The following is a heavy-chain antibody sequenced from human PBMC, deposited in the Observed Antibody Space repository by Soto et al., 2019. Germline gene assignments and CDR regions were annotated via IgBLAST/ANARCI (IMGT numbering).Heavy chain of an antibody. CDR2: IYYSGST. CDR3: ATESVLPYYYGMDV. V-gene: IGHV4-30-4*01. D-gene: IGHD2-15*01. CDR1: GGSISSGDYY. Sequence: SETLSLTCTVSGGSISSGDYYWSWIRQPPGKGLEWIGYIYYSGSTYYNPSLKSRVTISVDTSKNQFSLKLSSVTAADTAVYYCATESVLPYYYGMDVWGQGTTVTVSS. J-gene: IGHJ6*02.